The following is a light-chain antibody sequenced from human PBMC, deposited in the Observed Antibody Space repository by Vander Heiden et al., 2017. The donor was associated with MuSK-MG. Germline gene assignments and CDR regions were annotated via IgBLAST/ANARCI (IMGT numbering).Light chain of an antibody. CDR2: GKN. V-gene: IGLV3-19*01. CDR1: SLRSYY. Sequence: SSELTQDPAVSVALGQTVRITCQGDSLRSYYASWYQQKPGQAPVLVIYGKNNRPSGSPDRFSGASSGNTASLTITGAQAEDEADYYCNSRDSSGNHLVFGGGTKRTVL. CDR3: NSRDSSGNHLV. J-gene: IGLJ2*01.